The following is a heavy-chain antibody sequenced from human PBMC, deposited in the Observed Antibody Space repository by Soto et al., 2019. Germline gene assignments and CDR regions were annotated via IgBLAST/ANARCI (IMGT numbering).Heavy chain of an antibody. Sequence: ASVKVSCKASGYTFTGYYMHWVRQAPGQGLEWMGWINPNSGGTNYAQKFQGRVTMTRDTSISTAYMELSRLRSDDTAVYYCARDVGRGGLAIFGVVPTSGVDWFDTWGQGTLVTVSS. CDR1: GYTFTGYY. D-gene: IGHD3-3*01. CDR2: INPNSGGT. V-gene: IGHV1-2*02. J-gene: IGHJ5*02. CDR3: ARDVGRGGLAIFGVVPTSGVDWFDT.